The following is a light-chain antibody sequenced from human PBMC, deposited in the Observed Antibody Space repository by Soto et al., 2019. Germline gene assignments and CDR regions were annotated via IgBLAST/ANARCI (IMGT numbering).Light chain of an antibody. J-gene: IGKJ5*01. V-gene: IGKV1-12*01. CDR3: QQANSFPLS. Sequence: DVQMTQFPFSVSASIGDRVTITCRASQSIGYWLAWYQQRPGEAPKLLIYAALTLQSGVSSRFSGSGFGTNFTLTIHNVQPEDVAIYYCQQANSFPLSFGLGTRLQIK. CDR1: QSIGYW. CDR2: AAL.